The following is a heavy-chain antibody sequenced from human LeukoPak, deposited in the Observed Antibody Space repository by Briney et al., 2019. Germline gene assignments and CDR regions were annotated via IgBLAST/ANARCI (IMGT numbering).Heavy chain of an antibody. J-gene: IGHJ3*02. V-gene: IGHV4-59*11. D-gene: IGHD6-13*01. Sequence: ASRTLSLTCTVSGXSISSHYWSWIRKPPGKGLEWVGYVFYSGSSNYNPTIKSRVSISADPSKKQLSLKLSSVTAADTAAYYCARVVPKQQLVDAFDIWGQGTMVTVSS. CDR3: ARVVPKQQLVDAFDI. CDR1: GXSISSHY. CDR2: VFYSGSS.